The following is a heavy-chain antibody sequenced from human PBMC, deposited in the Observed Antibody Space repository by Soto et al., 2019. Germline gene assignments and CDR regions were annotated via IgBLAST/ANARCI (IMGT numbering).Heavy chain of an antibody. Sequence: GGSLRLSCAASGFTLSNYAMSWVRQAPGKGLEWVSTIATTVSGTYYADSVKGRFTISRDNSNNMLFLQMNSLRADDTAVYYCAKAQFQGNGVFDGFDIWGQGTKVTVSS. J-gene: IGHJ3*02. CDR1: GFTLSNYA. CDR2: IATTVSGT. CDR3: AKAQFQGNGVFDGFDI. V-gene: IGHV3-23*01. D-gene: IGHD2-8*01.